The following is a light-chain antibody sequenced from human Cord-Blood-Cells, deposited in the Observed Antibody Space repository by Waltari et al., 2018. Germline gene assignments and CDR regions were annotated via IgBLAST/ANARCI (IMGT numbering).Light chain of an antibody. CDR3: CSYAGSSTWV. CDR1: RSDVGRYNL. CDR2: EGG. V-gene: IGLV2-23*01. Sequence: SALTQPASMSGSPGPSITISCTGTRSDVGRYNLVSLYQQHPGKAPKLMIYEGGKRPAGVSNRFSGSKSGNTASLTISGLQAEDEADYYCCSYAGSSTWVFGGGTKLTVL. J-gene: IGLJ3*02.